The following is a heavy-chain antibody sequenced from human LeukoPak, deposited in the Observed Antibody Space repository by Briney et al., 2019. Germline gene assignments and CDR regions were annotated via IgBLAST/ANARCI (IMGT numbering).Heavy chain of an antibody. CDR3: AKDIAVGAGLDAFDM. Sequence: PGGSLRLSCAASGFTFTKYGMSWVRQAPGKGLEYISTISDSGAYTYYADFAKGRFTISRDNSKNTLSLQMNSLRAEDTAVYYCAKDIAVGAGLDAFDMWGQGTMVTVSS. J-gene: IGHJ3*02. D-gene: IGHD2-15*01. V-gene: IGHV3-23*01. CDR1: GFTFTKYG. CDR2: ISDSGAYT.